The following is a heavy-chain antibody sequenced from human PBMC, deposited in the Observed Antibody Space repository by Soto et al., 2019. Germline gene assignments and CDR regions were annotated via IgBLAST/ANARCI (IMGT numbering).Heavy chain of an antibody. Sequence: GESLKISCKGSGYSFTSYWIGWVRQMPGKGLERMGIIYPGDSDTRYSPSFQGQVTISADKSISTAYLQWSSLKASDTAMYYCARRADGRQQLWFPSYYYYGMDVWGQGTTVTVSS. V-gene: IGHV5-51*01. CDR3: ARRADGRQQLWFPSYYYYGMDV. D-gene: IGHD5-18*01. J-gene: IGHJ6*02. CDR1: GYSFTSYW. CDR2: IYPGDSDT.